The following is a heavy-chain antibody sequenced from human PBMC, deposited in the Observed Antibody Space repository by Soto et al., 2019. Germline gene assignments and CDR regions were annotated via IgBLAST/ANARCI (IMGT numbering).Heavy chain of an antibody. J-gene: IGHJ4*02. CDR3: ASSLVTTGFFDY. CDR2: ISSSSSYI. Sequence: ESGGGLVKPGGSLRLSCAASGFTFSSYSMNWVRQAPGKGLEWVSSISSSSSYIYYADSVKGRFTISRDNAKNSLYLQMNSLRAEDAAVYYCASSLVTTGFFDYWGQGTLVTVSS. D-gene: IGHD4-17*01. V-gene: IGHV3-21*01. CDR1: GFTFSSYS.